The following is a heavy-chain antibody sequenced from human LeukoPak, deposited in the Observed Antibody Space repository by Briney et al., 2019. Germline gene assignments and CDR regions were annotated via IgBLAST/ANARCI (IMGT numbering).Heavy chain of an antibody. Sequence: SETLSLSCTVSGGSISSSYWIWIRQPPGKGLEWVGYIYSSGTTKYHPSLKSRATISLATSKSQLSLSLTSVTGADTAVYYCARRVPGPQLGDYVTYYFDHWGQGTLVTVSS. CDR1: GGSISSSY. V-gene: IGHV4-4*08. CDR2: IYSSGTT. D-gene: IGHD3-10*02. CDR3: ARRVPGPQLGDYVTYYFDH. J-gene: IGHJ4*02.